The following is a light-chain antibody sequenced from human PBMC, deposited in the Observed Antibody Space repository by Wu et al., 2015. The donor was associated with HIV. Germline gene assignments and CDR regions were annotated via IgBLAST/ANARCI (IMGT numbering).Light chain of an antibody. V-gene: IGKV3-11*01. CDR2: DAS. Sequence: EIVLTQSPGTLSLSPGERATLSCRASQSVSSYLAWYQQKPGQAPRLLIYDASNRATGIPARFSGSGSGTDFTLTISSLETEDFAVYYCQQYGSSPFTFGPGTKVDIK. J-gene: IGKJ3*01. CDR3: QQYGSSPFT. CDR1: QSVSSY.